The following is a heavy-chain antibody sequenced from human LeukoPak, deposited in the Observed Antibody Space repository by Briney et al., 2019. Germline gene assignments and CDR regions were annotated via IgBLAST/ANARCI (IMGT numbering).Heavy chain of an antibody. D-gene: IGHD6-13*01. CDR2: INHSGST. Sequence: SETLSLTCAVYGGSFSGYYWSWIRQPPGKGLEWIGEINHSGSTNYNPSLKSRVTISVDTSKNQFSLKLSSVTAADTAVYYCARDRYSSSWNDAFDIWGQGTMVTVSS. V-gene: IGHV4-34*01. J-gene: IGHJ3*02. CDR3: ARDRYSSSWNDAFDI. CDR1: GGSFSGYY.